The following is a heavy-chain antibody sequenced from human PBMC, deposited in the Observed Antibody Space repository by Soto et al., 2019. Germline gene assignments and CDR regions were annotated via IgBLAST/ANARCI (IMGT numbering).Heavy chain of an antibody. CDR3: AREEAARTGSDY. Sequence: GASVKVSCKASGYTFTSYAMHWVRQAPGQRLEWMGWINAGNGNTKYSQKFQGRVTITRDTSASTAYMELSSLRSEDTAVYYCAREEAARTGSDYWGQGTLVTVS. V-gene: IGHV1-3*01. CDR1: GYTFTSYA. J-gene: IGHJ4*02. CDR2: INAGNGNT. D-gene: IGHD6-6*01.